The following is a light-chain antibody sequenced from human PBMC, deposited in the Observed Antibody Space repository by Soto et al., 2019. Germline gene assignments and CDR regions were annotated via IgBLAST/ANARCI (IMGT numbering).Light chain of an antibody. CDR1: QSISSY. Sequence: DIQMTQSPSSLSASVGDRVTITCRASQSISSYLNWFQQKPGKAPKLLIYAASSLQSGVPSRFTGSGSGTDYTLTISRLQPEDSATYYCQQNYTTEVTFGGGTKLEIK. V-gene: IGKV1-39*01. CDR3: QQNYTTEVT. J-gene: IGKJ4*01. CDR2: AAS.